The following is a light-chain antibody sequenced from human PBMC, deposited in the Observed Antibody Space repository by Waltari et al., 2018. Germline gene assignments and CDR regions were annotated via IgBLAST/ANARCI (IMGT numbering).Light chain of an antibody. J-gene: IGKJ1*01. V-gene: IGKV3-11*01. CDR1: QRVGNQ. Sequence: VVFTQSPATLSLSPGERATLSCRPRQRVGNQLTWNQQKPGQAPTLLIYDTANRATGVPARFSGRGSGTDLTLTISSLEPEDSAVYYCQQRYSWPRTFGQGTKVEIK. CDR3: QQRYSWPRT. CDR2: DTA.